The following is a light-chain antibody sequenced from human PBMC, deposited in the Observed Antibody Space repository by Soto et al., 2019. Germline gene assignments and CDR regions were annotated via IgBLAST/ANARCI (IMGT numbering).Light chain of an antibody. CDR3: QQYYSTPYT. V-gene: IGKV4-1*01. Sequence: DIVMTQSPDSLAVSLGERATINCKSSQSIVYTSNNRKYLAWYQQKPGQPPKLLISWASTRESGVPDRFSGSGSGTHFTLTISSLQAEDVAAYFCQQYYSTPYTFGQGTKLEI. J-gene: IGKJ2*01. CDR2: WAS. CDR1: QSIVYTSNNRKY.